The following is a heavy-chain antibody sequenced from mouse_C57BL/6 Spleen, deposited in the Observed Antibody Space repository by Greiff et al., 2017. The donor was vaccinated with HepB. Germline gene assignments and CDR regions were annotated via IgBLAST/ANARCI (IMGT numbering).Heavy chain of an antibody. CDR3: ARPDSSGSFAY. V-gene: IGHV1-50*01. J-gene: IGHJ3*01. CDR2: IDPSASYT. D-gene: IGHD3-2*02. Sequence: QVQLQQPGAELVKPGASVKLSCKASGYTFTSYWMQWVKQRPGQGLEWIGEIDPSASYTNYNQKFKGKATLTVDTSSSTAYMQLSSLTSEDSAVYYCARPDSSGSFAYWGQGTLVTVSA. CDR1: GYTFTSYW.